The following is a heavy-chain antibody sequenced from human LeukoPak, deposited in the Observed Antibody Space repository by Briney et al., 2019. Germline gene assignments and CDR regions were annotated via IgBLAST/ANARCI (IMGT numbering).Heavy chain of an antibody. D-gene: IGHD3-16*01. V-gene: IGHV3-15*01. CDR3: NRALSYYGMDV. CDR2: IQSRTDGGKT. Sequence: PGGSLRLSCAASGFTVSNKYMSWVRQAPGKGMEWVSRIQSRTDGGKTDYAAPVKGRFTISRDDSKNTLYLQMSSLNTEDTAVYYCNRALSYYGMDVWGQGTAVTVSS. J-gene: IGHJ6*02. CDR1: GFTVSNKY.